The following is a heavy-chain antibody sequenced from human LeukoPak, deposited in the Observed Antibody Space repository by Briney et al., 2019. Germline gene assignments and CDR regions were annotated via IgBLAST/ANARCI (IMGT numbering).Heavy chain of an antibody. CDR2: IRYDGSNK. V-gene: IGHV3-30*02. D-gene: IGHD2-2*01. CDR1: GFTFSSYG. Sequence: GGSLRLSCAASGFTFSSYGMHWVRQAPGKGLEWVAFIRYDGSNKYYADSVKSRFTISRDNSKNTLYLQMNSLRAEDTAVYYCAKDAVVVPAAGDHFDYWGQGTLVTVSS. J-gene: IGHJ4*02. CDR3: AKDAVVVPAAGDHFDY.